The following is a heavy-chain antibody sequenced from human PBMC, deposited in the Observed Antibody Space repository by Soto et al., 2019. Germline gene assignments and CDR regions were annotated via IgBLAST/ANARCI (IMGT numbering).Heavy chain of an antibody. CDR2: IYYSGST. D-gene: IGHD2-2*01. CDR3: AREVVVVPPRLRDWFDP. CDR1: GGSISSGDYY. J-gene: IGHJ5*02. Sequence: SETLSLTCTVSGGSISSGDYYWSWIRQPPGKGLEWIGYIYYSGSTYYNPSLKSRVTISVDTSKDQFSLKLSSVTAADTAVYYCAREVVVVPPRLRDWFDPWGQGTLVTVSS. V-gene: IGHV4-30-4*01.